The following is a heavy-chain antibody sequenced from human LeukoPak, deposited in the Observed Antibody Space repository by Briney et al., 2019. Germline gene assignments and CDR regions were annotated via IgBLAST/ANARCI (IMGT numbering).Heavy chain of an antibody. CDR2: IYYSGST. CDR3: ASRQDIVLMVYAHDAFDI. D-gene: IGHD2-8*01. Sequence: PSETLSLTCTVSGGSISSSSYYWGWIRPPPGKGLEWIGSIYYSGSTYYNPSLKSRVTISVDTSKNQFSLKLSSVTAADTAVYYCASRQDIVLMVYAHDAFDIWGQGTMVTVSS. J-gene: IGHJ3*02. V-gene: IGHV4-39*01. CDR1: GGSISSSSYY.